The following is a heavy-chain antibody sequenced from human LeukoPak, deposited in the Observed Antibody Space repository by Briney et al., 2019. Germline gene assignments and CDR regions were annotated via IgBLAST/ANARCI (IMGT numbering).Heavy chain of an antibody. CDR1: GFTFSSYA. V-gene: IGHV3-30-3*01. Sequence: GGSLRLSCAASGFTFSSYAMHWVRQAPGKGLEWVAVISYDGSNKYYADSVKGRLTISRDNSKNTLYLQMNSLRAEDTAVYYCARDRDDYGDSRDAFDIWGQGTMVTVSS. CDR2: ISYDGSNK. J-gene: IGHJ3*02. CDR3: ARDRDDYGDSRDAFDI. D-gene: IGHD4-17*01.